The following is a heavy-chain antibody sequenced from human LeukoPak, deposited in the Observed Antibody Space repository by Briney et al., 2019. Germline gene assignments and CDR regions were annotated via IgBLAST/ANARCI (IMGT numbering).Heavy chain of an antibody. CDR2: INSDGNST. CDR3: ARVLSASPGTPIEY. Sequence: GGSLRLSCAASGFTFSTYDMSWVRQAPGKGLVWVSRINSDGNSTRYADSVKGRFTISRDNAKNTLYLQMNSLRAEDTAVYYCARVLSASPGTPIEYWGQGALVTVSS. D-gene: IGHD3-10*01. V-gene: IGHV3-74*01. CDR1: GFTFSTYD. J-gene: IGHJ4*02.